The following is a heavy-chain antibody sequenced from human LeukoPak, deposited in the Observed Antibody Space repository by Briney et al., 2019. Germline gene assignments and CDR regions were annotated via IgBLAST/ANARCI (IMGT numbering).Heavy chain of an antibody. D-gene: IGHD4-23*01. CDR1: GYTFTGYY. V-gene: IGHV1-2*02. CDR3: ARGHYGGSFDY. J-gene: IGHJ4*02. CDR2: INPKRGGT. Sequence: ASVKVSRKASGYTFTGYYMHWVRQTPGQRLERGGWINPKRGGTNYAQKFRGGATITRDTTISRAYIELRTLRADDTAVYYCARGHYGGSFDYWGQGTLVTVSS.